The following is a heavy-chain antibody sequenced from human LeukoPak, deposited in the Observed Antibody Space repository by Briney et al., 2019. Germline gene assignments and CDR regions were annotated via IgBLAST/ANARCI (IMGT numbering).Heavy chain of an antibody. CDR1: GFTLSTYG. V-gene: IGHV3-30*18. Sequence: GGSLRLSCAASGFTLSTYGMHWVRQAPGKGLEWVAVIVYDGSKKYYADSVKGRFTISRDNSKNTLYLQMNSLRTEDMAVYYCAKSASHSSSSEDYFDFWGQGTLVTVSS. CDR3: AKSASHSSSSEDYFDF. CDR2: IVYDGSKK. D-gene: IGHD6-6*01. J-gene: IGHJ4*02.